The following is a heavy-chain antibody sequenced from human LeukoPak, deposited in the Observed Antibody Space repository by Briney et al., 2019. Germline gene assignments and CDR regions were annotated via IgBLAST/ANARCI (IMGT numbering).Heavy chain of an antibody. J-gene: IGHJ6*03. Sequence: QPGGSPRLSCAASGFTFSSYAMHWVRQAPGKGLEWVAVISYDGSNKYYADSVKGRFTISRDNSKNTLYLQMNSLRAEDTAVYYCARSSGPTYYDFWSGYYDYYYYYYMDVWGKGTTVTVSS. CDR2: ISYDGSNK. CDR3: ARSSGPTYYDFWSGYYDYYYYYYMDV. V-gene: IGHV3-30*01. D-gene: IGHD3-3*01. CDR1: GFTFSSYA.